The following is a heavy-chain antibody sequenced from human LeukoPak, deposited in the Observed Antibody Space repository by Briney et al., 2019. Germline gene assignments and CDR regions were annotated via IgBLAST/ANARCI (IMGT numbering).Heavy chain of an antibody. Sequence: PGGSLRLSCAASGFTFSSYEMNCVRQAPGKGRGWVSYISSTGSTIYYADSVKGRFTISRDNGKKSLYLQMNSLRAEDTAVYYCYSMIVVTIRVINDYWGQGTLVTVSS. V-gene: IGHV3-48*03. CDR2: ISSTGSTI. D-gene: IGHD3-22*01. J-gene: IGHJ4*02. CDR3: YSMIVVTIRVINDY. CDR1: GFTFSSYE.